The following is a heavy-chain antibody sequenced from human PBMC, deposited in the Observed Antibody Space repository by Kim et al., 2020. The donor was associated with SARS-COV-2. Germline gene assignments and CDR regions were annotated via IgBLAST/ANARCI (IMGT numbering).Heavy chain of an antibody. J-gene: IGHJ6*02. CDR1: GFTFSSYG. V-gene: IGHV3-30*18. CDR3: VKPYSSSWTIYYYYVMDV. CDR2: ISYDGTNK. D-gene: IGHD6-13*01. Sequence: GGSLRLSCAASGFTFSSYGMHWVRQAPGKGLEWVAFISYDGTNKYYADSVKGRFTISRDNSKSTLYLQMNSLRAEDTAVYYCVKPYSSSWTIYYYYVMDVWGQGTTGTVSS.